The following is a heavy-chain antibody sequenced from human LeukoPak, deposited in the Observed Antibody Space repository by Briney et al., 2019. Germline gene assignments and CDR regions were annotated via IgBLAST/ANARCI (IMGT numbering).Heavy chain of an antibody. CDR2: IHYTGKN. J-gene: IGHJ3*02. CDR1: GDSITSYY. V-gene: IGHV4-59*01. Sequence: PSETLSLTCTVSGDSITSYYWNWVRQPPGKGLEWIGYIHYTGKNNYNPSLKSRITMSVDTSKSQFSLKLSSVTAADTAVYYCAKGGYDYVWGSYRYTSSSAFDIWGQGTMVTVSS. D-gene: IGHD3-16*02. CDR3: AKGGYDYVWGSYRYTSSSAFDI.